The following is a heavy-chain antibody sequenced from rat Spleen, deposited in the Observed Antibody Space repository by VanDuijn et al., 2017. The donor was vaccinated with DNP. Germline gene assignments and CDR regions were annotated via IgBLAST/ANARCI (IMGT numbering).Heavy chain of an antibody. CDR3: AKAGGYSPWYFDY. V-gene: IGHV5S11*01. CDR1: GFTFNNYN. Sequence: EVQLVESGGGLVQPGRSLKLSCAASGFTFNNYNMAWVRQAPTKGLEWVASIRPSGGGNTYYRDSVKGRFTISRDNAKSTLYLQMDSLRSEETATYYCAKAGGYSPWYFDYWGQGVTVTVSS. CDR2: IRPSGGGNT. J-gene: IGHJ2*01. D-gene: IGHD1-11*01.